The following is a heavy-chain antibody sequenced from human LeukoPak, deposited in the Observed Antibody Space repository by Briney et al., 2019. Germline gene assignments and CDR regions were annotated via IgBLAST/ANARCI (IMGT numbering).Heavy chain of an antibody. J-gene: IGHJ4*02. Sequence: GGSLRLSCAASGFTFSSYWMSWVRQAPGKWLEWVANIKQDGSEKYYVDSVKGRFTISRDNAKNSLYLQMNSLRAEDTAVYYCARAPYGDYAGIDYWGQGTLVTVSS. CDR2: IKQDGSEK. D-gene: IGHD4-17*01. V-gene: IGHV3-7*01. CDR3: ARAPYGDYAGIDY. CDR1: GFTFSSYW.